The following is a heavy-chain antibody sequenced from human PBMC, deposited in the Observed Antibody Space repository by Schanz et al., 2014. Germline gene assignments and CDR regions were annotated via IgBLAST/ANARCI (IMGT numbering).Heavy chain of an antibody. CDR3: ARGYSGYSHFDY. Sequence: QARLVQSGAEVKKPGASVKVSCTASGYSFATYGISWVRQAPGQGLEWMGWINTNTANPTYAQGFTGRFVYTLDASVTTAYPEISSLKAEDTAVYYCARGYSGYSHFDYWGQGALVTVSS. D-gene: IGHD5-12*01. CDR2: INTNTANP. V-gene: IGHV7-4-1*02. CDR1: GYSFATYG. J-gene: IGHJ4*02.